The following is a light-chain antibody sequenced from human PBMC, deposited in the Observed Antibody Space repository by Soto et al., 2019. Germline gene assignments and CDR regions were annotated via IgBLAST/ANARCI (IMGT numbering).Light chain of an antibody. J-gene: IGKJ4*01. CDR2: DVS. CDR3: QQRRNWGLT. Sequence: EIVMKQSPATLSLSPGERATLSCRASQSVGTYLAWYQQKTGQAPRLLIYDVSTRATGIQARFSGSGSGTDFTLDIRSMETEELAVYDCQQRRNWGLTLGGWYKGDIK. V-gene: IGKV3-11*01. CDR1: QSVGTY.